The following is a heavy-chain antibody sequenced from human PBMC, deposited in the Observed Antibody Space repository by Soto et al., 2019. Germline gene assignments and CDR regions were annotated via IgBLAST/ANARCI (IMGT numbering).Heavy chain of an antibody. CDR3: ARDPWAADY. CDR2: IYSGGST. J-gene: IGHJ4*02. V-gene: IGHV3-66*01. CDR1: GFTVSTKY. Sequence: EVQLVESGGGLVQPGGSLRLSCAASGFTVSTKYMSWVRQAPGKGLEWVSDIYSGGSTFYADSVRGRFTISRDNSKNTVNLQMNSLRAEDTAVYYCARDPWAADYWGQGTLVIVCS. D-gene: IGHD3-16*01.